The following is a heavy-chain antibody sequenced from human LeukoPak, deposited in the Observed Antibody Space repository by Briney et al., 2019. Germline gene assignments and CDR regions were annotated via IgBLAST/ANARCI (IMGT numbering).Heavy chain of an antibody. CDR3: AREVRGGWFQYYFDY. D-gene: IGHD6-19*01. J-gene: IGHJ4*02. Sequence: PGGSLRLSCVASGFTISNYGMYWVRMAPGKGLEWVAFIRYDGSNKYYADSVKGRFTISRDNSKDTVYLQMNSLRAEDTAVYYCAREVRGGWFQYYFDYWGQGTLVTVSS. CDR1: GFTISNYG. V-gene: IGHV3-30*02. CDR2: IRYDGSNK.